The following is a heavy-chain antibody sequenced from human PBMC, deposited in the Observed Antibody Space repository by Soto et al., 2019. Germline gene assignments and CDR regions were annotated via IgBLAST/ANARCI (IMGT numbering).Heavy chain of an antibody. CDR3: ARMETFGSLNWFDP. CDR1: GYFFTNND. CDR2: MNPGSGDT. J-gene: IGHJ5*02. Sequence: ASVKDSCNASGYFFTNNDVSWVRQATGQGLEWMGWMNPGSGDTGYAQKFQGRVTMTRDVSIATAYMELSSLRSDDTAIYYCARMETFGSLNWFDPWGQGTLVTSPQ. D-gene: IGHD3-16*01. V-gene: IGHV1-8*01.